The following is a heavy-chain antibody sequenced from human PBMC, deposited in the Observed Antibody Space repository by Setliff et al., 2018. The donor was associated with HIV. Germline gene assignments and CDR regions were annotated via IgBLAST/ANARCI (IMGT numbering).Heavy chain of an antibody. D-gene: IGHD2-15*01. V-gene: IGHV4-59*08. J-gene: IGHJ5*01. Sequence: ETLSLTCTVSGGSISSYYWSWIRQPPGEGLEWIGYSHNNGNTHYNPSLKSRVTISVDTSKNHVSLRLNSVTAADTAVYYCARQGSWLDSWGQGTLVTVSS. CDR3: ARQGSWLDS. CDR1: GGSISSYY. CDR2: SHNNGNT.